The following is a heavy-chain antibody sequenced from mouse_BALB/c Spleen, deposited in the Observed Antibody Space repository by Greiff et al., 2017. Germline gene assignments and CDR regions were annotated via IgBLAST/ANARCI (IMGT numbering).Heavy chain of an antibody. V-gene: IGHV2-6-2*01. CDR1: GFSLTSYG. Sequence: QVQLKESGPDLVAPSQSLSITCTVSGFSLTSYGVHWVRQPPGKGLEWLVVIWSDGSTTYNSALKSRLSISKDNSKSQVFLKMNSLQTDDTARYYCARVSAYYRYYFDYWGQGTTLTVSS. CDR3: ARVSAYYRYYFDY. D-gene: IGHD2-14*01. J-gene: IGHJ2*01. CDR2: IWSDGST.